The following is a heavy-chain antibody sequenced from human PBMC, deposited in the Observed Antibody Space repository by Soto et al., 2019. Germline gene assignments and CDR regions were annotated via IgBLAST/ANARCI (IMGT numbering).Heavy chain of an antibody. CDR3: AKCGNYDMLTGQGGFDP. D-gene: IGHD3-9*01. CDR2: ISWDGGRT. Sequence: GGSLRLSCAASGFSFEDYTMHWVRHTPGKGPEWISLISWDGGRTLYSDSVKGRFIISRDNSKNTLHLQMNSLRGDDTALYYCAKCGNYDMLTGQGGFDPWGLGTLVTVSS. J-gene: IGHJ5*02. CDR1: GFSFEDYT. V-gene: IGHV3-43*01.